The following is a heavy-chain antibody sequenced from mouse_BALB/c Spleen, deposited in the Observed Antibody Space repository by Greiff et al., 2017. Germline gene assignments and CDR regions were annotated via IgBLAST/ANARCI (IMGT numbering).Heavy chain of an antibody. V-gene: IGHV5-6-3*01. CDR1: GFTFSSYG. D-gene: IGHD2-2*01. CDR2: INSNGGST. CDR3: ARDRGLRRGFDY. Sequence: EVKLVESGGGLVQPGGSLKLSCAASGFTFSSYGMSWVRQTPDKRLELVATINSNGGSTYYPDSVKGRFTISRDNAKNTLYLQMSSLKSEDTAMYYCARDRGLRRGFDYWGQGTTLTVSS. J-gene: IGHJ2*01.